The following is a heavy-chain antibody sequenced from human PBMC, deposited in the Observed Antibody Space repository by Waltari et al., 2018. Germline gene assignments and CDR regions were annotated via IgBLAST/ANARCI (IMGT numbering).Heavy chain of an antibody. CDR3: TKRYWDSVQCYALDY. D-gene: IGHD2-15*01. V-gene: IGHV3-23*04. J-gene: IGHJ4*02. CDR1: GFNFSAYA. CDR2: SMHSGSVS. Sequence: EVQLVESGGVLVQPGGSRRLSCVASGFNFSAYAMGWARQAAGKGLEGVAASMHSGSVSYYADSVKGRFIMSRYNPRNTLNLQRDRLRAEDTAVYYCTKRYWDSVQCYALDYWGQGTLVTVSS.